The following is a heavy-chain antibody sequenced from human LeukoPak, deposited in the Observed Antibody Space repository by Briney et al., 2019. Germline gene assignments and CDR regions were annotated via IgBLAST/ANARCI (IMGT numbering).Heavy chain of an antibody. D-gene: IGHD3-3*01. J-gene: IGHJ3*02. Sequence: SETLSLTCAVYGGSFSGYCWSWIRQPPGKGLEWIGEINHSGSTNYNPSLKSRVTISVDTSKNQFSLKLSSVTAADTAVYYCGRYYDFWSGYPRAFDIWGQGTMVTVSS. V-gene: IGHV4-34*01. CDR2: INHSGST. CDR3: GRYYDFWSGYPRAFDI. CDR1: GGSFSGYC.